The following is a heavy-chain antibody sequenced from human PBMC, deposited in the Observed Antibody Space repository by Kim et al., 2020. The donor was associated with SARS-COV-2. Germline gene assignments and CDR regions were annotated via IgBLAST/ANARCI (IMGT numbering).Heavy chain of an antibody. J-gene: IGHJ2*01. CDR2: IYYSGST. V-gene: IGHV4-59*08. Sequence: SETLSLTCTVSGGSISSYYWSWIRQPPGKGLEWIGYIYYSGSTNYNPSLKSRVTISVDTSKNQFSLKLSSVTAADTAVYYCARLREPNWGGSDYWYFDLWGRGTLVTVSS. CDR1: GGSISSYY. D-gene: IGHD7-27*01. CDR3: ARLREPNWGGSDYWYFDL.